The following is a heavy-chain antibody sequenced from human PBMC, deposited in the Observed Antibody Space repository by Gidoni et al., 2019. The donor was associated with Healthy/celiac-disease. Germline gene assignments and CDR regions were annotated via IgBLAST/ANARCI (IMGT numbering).Heavy chain of an antibody. CDR1: GFPYSLYS. J-gene: IGHJ6*02. V-gene: IGHV3-23*01. D-gene: IGHD2-8*01. Sequence: EVQLLDSGGGLVHPGGSLRLSCAASGFPYSLYSMRCVCQAPGKALEWVAAISGSGGSTDYADCVKGRFTISRDNSKNRLYLQMNSLRAEDTAVYDCAKDWGPCTNGVCYRSSYYGMDVWGQGTTVTVSS. CDR2: ISGSGGST. CDR3: AKDWGPCTNGVCYRSSYYGMDV.